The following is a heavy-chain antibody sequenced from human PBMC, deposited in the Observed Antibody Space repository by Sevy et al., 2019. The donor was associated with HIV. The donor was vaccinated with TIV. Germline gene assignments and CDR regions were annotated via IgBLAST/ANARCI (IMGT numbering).Heavy chain of an antibody. Sequence: GGSLRLSCAASGFTVSSNYMSWVRQAPGKGLEWVSVIYSGGSTYYADSVKGRFTISRDNSKNTLYLQMNSLRAEDTAVYYCARGPDYYVSSGYYLAEFYFDYWGQGTLVTVSS. CDR2: IYSGGST. D-gene: IGHD3-22*01. J-gene: IGHJ4*02. CDR3: ARGPDYYVSSGYYLAEFYFDY. V-gene: IGHV3-53*01. CDR1: GFTVSSNY.